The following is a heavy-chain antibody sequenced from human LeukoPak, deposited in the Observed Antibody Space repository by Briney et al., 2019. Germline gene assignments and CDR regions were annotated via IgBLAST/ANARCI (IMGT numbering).Heavy chain of an antibody. Sequence: PGGSLRLSCAASGFTFSSYGMSWVRQAPGKGLEWVSAISGSGGSTYYADSVKGRFTISRDNSKNTPYLQMNSLRAEDTAVYYCAKDRKMDYYDSSGYYPEYFQHWGQGTLVTVSS. CDR1: GFTFSSYG. V-gene: IGHV3-23*01. D-gene: IGHD3-22*01. J-gene: IGHJ1*01. CDR3: AKDRKMDYYDSSGYYPEYFQH. CDR2: ISGSGGST.